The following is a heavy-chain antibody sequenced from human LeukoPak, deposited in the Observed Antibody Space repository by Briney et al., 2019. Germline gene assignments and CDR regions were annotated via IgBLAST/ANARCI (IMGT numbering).Heavy chain of an antibody. Sequence: SETLSLTCTVSGGSISSYYWSWIRQPPGKGLEWIGYIYYSGSTNYNPSLKSRVTISVDTSKNQFSLKLSSVTAADTAVYYCARVGHTAEYYYYYYMDVWGKGTTVTISS. D-gene: IGHD5-18*01. V-gene: IGHV4-59*01. CDR3: ARVGHTAEYYYYYYMDV. J-gene: IGHJ6*03. CDR1: GGSISSYY. CDR2: IYYSGST.